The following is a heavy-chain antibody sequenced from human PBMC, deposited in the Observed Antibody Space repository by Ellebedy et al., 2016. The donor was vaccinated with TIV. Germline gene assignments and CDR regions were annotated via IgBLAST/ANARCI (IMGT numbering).Heavy chain of an antibody. CDR1: GGTFSSYA. J-gene: IGHJ4*02. D-gene: IGHD6-19*01. CDR2: IIPILGIA. Sequence: AASVKVSCKASGGTFSSYAISWVRQAPGQGLEWMGRIIPILGIANYAQKFQGRVTITADKSTSTAYMELSSLRSEDTAVYYCARDSYRSGWSPSTYDYWGQGTLVTVSS. V-gene: IGHV1-69*04. CDR3: ARDSYRSGWSPSTYDY.